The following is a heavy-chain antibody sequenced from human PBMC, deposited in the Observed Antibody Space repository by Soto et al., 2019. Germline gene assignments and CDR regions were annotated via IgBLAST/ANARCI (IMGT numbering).Heavy chain of an antibody. J-gene: IGHJ6*02. D-gene: IGHD6-13*01. Sequence: SETLSLTSTVSGGSISSYYWSWIRQPPGKGLEWIGYIYYSGSTNYNPSLKSRVTISVDTSKNQFSLKLSSVTAADTAVYYCARDRSGHSSSWRTYYYYGMDVWGQGTTVTVSS. CDR1: GGSISSYY. V-gene: IGHV4-59*01. CDR3: ARDRSGHSSSWRTYYYYGMDV. CDR2: IYYSGST.